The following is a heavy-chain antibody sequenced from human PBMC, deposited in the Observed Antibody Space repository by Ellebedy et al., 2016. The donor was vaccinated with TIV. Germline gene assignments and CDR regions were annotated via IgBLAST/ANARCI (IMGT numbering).Heavy chain of an antibody. V-gene: IGHV3-23*01. CDR2: ISGSGIST. D-gene: IGHD2-2*01. CDR3: AKASRAIVVAL. J-gene: IGHJ3*01. Sequence: PGGSLRLSCAASGFTFSSYAMSWVRQAPGKGLEWVSIISGSGISTNYAVSVKGRFTISRDNSNNTLFLQMNSLIAEDTAVYYCAKASRAIVVALWGQGTMVTVSS. CDR1: GFTFSSYA.